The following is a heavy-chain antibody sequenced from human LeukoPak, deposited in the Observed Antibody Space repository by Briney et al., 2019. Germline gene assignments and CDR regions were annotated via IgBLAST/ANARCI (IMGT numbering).Heavy chain of an antibody. CDR1: GFTFSSYA. V-gene: IGHV3-74*01. Sequence: GGSLRLSCAASGFTFSSYAMSWVRQAPGKGLEWVSRINPDGSTTNYADSVKGRFTISRDNAKNTLYLQMNSLRVEDTAVYYCVRDLGYYYMDVWGKGTTVTVSS. D-gene: IGHD3-10*01. J-gene: IGHJ6*03. CDR2: INPDGSTT. CDR3: VRDLGYYYMDV.